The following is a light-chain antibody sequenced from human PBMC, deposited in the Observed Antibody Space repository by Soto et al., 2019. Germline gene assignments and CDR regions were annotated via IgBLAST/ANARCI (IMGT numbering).Light chain of an antibody. CDR2: GNS. CDR1: SSDIGAGYD. CDR3: QSYDSSLGGSYV. J-gene: IGLJ1*01. Sequence: QPVLTQPPSVSGAPGQRVTIACAGTSSDIGAGYDVHWYLHLPGTAPKLLIYGNSNRPSGVPDRFSGSKSGTSASLAIAGLQPEDEADYYCQSYDSSLGGSYVFGTGTKLTVL. V-gene: IGLV1-40*01.